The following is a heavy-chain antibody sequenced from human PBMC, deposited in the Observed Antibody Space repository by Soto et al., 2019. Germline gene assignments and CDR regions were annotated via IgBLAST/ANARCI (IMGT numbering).Heavy chain of an antibody. D-gene: IGHD6-6*01. CDR1: GGSISSYY. CDR3: ARDRAAHPYYYYYGMDV. CDR2: IYYSGST. Sequence: SETLSLTCTVSGGSISSYYWSWIRQPPGKGLEWIGYIYYSGSTNYNPSLKSRVTISVDTSKNQFSLKLSSVTAADTAVYYCARDRAAHPYYYYYGMDVWGQGTTVTVSS. V-gene: IGHV4-59*01. J-gene: IGHJ6*02.